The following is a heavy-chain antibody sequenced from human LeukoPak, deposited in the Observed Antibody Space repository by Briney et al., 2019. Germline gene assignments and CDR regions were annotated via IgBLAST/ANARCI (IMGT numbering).Heavy chain of an antibody. CDR3: AKSYYYGSGDYSLTAFDI. J-gene: IGHJ3*02. V-gene: IGHV3-23*01. D-gene: IGHD3-10*01. CDR1: GFTFSRYD. CDR2: ISDSAGTT. Sequence: GGSLRLSCTASGFTFSRYDMSWVRQAPGKGPEWVSGISDSAGTTYYADSVKGRFSISRDNSKNTLNLQMNSLRAEDTAVYYCAKSYYYGSGDYSLTAFDIWGQGTMVTVSS.